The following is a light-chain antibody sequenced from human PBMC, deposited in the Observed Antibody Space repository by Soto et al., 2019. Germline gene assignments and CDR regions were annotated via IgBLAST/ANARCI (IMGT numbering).Light chain of an antibody. V-gene: IGLV2-14*01. J-gene: IGLJ1*01. Sequence: QSVLTQPASVSGSPGQSITISCTGTNSDVGAYNYVSWYQQHPGKAPKLMIYEVSDRPSGVSNRFSGSKSGNTASLTISGLQPEDEADYYCSSFTTSKTYVFGTGTKVTVL. CDR1: NSDVGAYNY. CDR2: EVS. CDR3: SSFTTSKTYV.